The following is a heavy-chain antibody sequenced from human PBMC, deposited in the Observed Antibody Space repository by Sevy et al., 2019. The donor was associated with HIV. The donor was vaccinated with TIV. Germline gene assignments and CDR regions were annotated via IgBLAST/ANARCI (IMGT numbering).Heavy chain of an antibody. CDR1: GFSFSTYN. Sequence: GGSLRLSCGASGFSFSTYNMNWVRQAPGKGLEWVSYITRSDSARDYADSVKGRFIISRDKAKNSLFLQMNSLRVEDTAVYYCVRTVSGSYRYDDYWGQGTLVTVSS. CDR3: VRTVSGSYRYDDY. CDR2: ITRSDSAR. D-gene: IGHD3-16*02. V-gene: IGHV3-48*01. J-gene: IGHJ4*02.